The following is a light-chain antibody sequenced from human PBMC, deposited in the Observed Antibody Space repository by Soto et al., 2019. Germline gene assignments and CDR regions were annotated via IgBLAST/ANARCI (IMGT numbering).Light chain of an antibody. Sequence: DIQVTQSPYSLSASPGDRITITCRASQDIKKFLAWYQQKPGEVPHPLIYAASTLRPGVPSRFSGNATGTDFTIIIFSLEPEDVATYFCQKYDRAPEAFGQGTKLDVK. CDR2: AAS. CDR1: QDIKKF. J-gene: IGKJ1*01. CDR3: QKYDRAPEA. V-gene: IGKV1-27*01.